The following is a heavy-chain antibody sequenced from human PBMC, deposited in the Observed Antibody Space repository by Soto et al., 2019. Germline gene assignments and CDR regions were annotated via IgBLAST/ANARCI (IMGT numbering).Heavy chain of an antibody. CDR1: GGSISSYY. J-gene: IGHJ6*03. Sequence: SETLSLTCTVSGGSISSYYWSWIRQPPGKGLEWIGYIFYTGSTNYNPSLKSRVLISVDTSKNQFSLKLRSVTAADTAVYYCARQDGYYYYIDVWGKGTTVTSP. CDR3: ARQDGYYYYIDV. V-gene: IGHV4-59*08. CDR2: IFYTGST.